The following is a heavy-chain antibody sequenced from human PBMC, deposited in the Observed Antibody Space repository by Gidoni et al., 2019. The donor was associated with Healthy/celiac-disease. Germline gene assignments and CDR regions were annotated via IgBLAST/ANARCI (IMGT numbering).Heavy chain of an antibody. Sequence: QVQLLQSGAEVKKLGSSVKVSCKSSGGTFSSYAISCVRQAPGQGLEWMAGIIPIFGTANYEQKFQGRVTITADESTSTAYMELSSLRSEDTAVYYCACPPPYGDGNWFDPWGQGTLVTVSS. J-gene: IGHJ5*02. V-gene: IGHV1-69*01. CDR3: ACPPPYGDGNWFDP. CDR1: GGTFSSYA. D-gene: IGHD4-17*01. CDR2: IIPIFGTA.